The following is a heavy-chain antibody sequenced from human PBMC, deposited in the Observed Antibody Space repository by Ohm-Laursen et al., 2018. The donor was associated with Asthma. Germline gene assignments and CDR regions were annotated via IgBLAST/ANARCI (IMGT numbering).Heavy chain of an antibody. CDR3: ARIGPEWELPGREYSVHH. D-gene: IGHD1-26*01. Sequence: SLRLSCAASGFTFSHYNMNWVRQAPGKGLEWVSSITDTSRYIKYADSVKGRFTISRDNAKNSLYLQMNDLRAEDTALYYCARIGPEWELPGREYSVHHWGQGTLVTVSS. CDR2: ITDTSRYI. J-gene: IGHJ1*01. V-gene: IGHV3-21*01. CDR1: GFTFSHYN.